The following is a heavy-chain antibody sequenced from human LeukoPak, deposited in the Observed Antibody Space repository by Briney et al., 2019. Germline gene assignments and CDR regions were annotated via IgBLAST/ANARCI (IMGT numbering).Heavy chain of an antibody. CDR2: ISSNGRYT. J-gene: IGHJ4*02. CDR1: GLTFSTYI. V-gene: IGHV3-64*02. Sequence: GGSLRLSCAASGLTFSTYILHWVRQAPGKGLEYVSTISSNGRYTYYAGSVRGRFTISRDNSKNTLYLQMGSLRAEDMAVYYCARGVGNYGYDYFDYWGQGILVTVFS. D-gene: IGHD5-12*01. CDR3: ARGVGNYGYDYFDY.